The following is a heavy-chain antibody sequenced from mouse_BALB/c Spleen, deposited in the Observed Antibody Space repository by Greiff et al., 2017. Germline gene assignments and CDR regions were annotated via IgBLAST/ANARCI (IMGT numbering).Heavy chain of an antibody. J-gene: IGHJ4*01. Sequence: VKLMESGAELVRPGTSVKVSCKASGYAFTNYLIEWVKQRPGQGLEWIGVINPGSGGTNYNEKFKGKATLTADKSSSTAYMQLSSLTSDDSAVYFCASRLRPYAMDYWGQGTSVTVSS. CDR3: ASRLRPYAMDY. CDR1: GYAFTNYL. CDR2: INPGSGGT. V-gene: IGHV1-54*01. D-gene: IGHD2-4*01.